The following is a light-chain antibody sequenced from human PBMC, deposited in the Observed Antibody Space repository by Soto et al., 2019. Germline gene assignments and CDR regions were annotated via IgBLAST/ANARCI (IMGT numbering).Light chain of an antibody. V-gene: IGKV4-1*01. CDR2: WAS. Sequence: DIVMTQSPDSLAVSPGERVTIICKSSQSLLFASNSQNYLAWHQQKPGQPPNLLISWASTRESWVPDRFSGCGTGTDFTLTILSLPAEDVEVYYCQQYYSTPQTFGQGTKVEIK. CDR3: QQYYSTPQT. CDR1: QSLLFASNSQNY. J-gene: IGKJ1*01.